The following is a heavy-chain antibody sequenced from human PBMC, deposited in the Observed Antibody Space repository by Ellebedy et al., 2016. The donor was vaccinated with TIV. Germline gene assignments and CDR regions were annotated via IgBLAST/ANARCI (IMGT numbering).Heavy chain of an antibody. CDR2: MSSSTGDK. CDR3: AGEGSDGYKPYFDY. CDR1: GFTFSTYS. J-gene: IGHJ4*02. D-gene: IGHD5-24*01. V-gene: IGHV3-48*02. Sequence: GESLKISCAASGFTFSTYSMAWVRQAPGKGLEWVSYMSSSTGDKYYADSVKGRFTISRVNAENSLHLPMNSLRHEDTAVYYCAGEGSDGYKPYFDYWGQGILVTVSS.